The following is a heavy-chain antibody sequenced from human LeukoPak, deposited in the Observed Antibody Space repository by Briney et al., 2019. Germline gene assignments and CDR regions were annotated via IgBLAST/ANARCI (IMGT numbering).Heavy chain of an antibody. V-gene: IGHV4-59*08. CDR2: IYYSGST. CDR3: ASDYGGHDAFDI. Sequence: NSSETLSLTCTVSGGSISSYYWSWIRQPPGKGLEWIGYIYYSGSTNYNPSLKSRVTISVDTSKNQFSLKLSSVTAADTAVYYCASDYGGHDAFDIWGQGTMVTVSS. CDR1: GGSISSYY. J-gene: IGHJ3*02. D-gene: IGHD4-23*01.